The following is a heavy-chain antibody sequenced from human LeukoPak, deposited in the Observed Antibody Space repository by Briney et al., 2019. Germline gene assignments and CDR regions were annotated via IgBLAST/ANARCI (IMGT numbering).Heavy chain of an antibody. Sequence: GASVKVSCKASVGIFSSYATNWVRQAPGQGLEWMGGIIPIFGTANYAQKFQGRVTITADESTSTAYMELSSLRSEDTAVYYCARGSYGSGSPKTPYYFDYWGQGTLVTVSS. CDR3: ARGSYGSGSPKTPYYFDY. D-gene: IGHD1-26*01. CDR1: VGIFSSYA. CDR2: IIPIFGTA. J-gene: IGHJ4*02. V-gene: IGHV1-69*13.